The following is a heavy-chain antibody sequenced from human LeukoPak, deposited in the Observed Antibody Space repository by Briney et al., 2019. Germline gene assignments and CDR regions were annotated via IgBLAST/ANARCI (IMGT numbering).Heavy chain of an antibody. CDR3: ARDSPTPLWFGPFDP. V-gene: IGHV4-30-4*01. J-gene: IGHJ5*02. CDR2: IYYSGST. CDR1: GGSISSGDYY. D-gene: IGHD3-10*01. Sequence: PSQTLSLTCTVSGGSISSGDYYWSWIRQPPGKGLEWIGYIYYSGSTYYNPSLKSRVTISVDTSKNQFSLKLSSVTAADTAVYYCARDSPTPLWFGPFDPWGQGTLVTVSS.